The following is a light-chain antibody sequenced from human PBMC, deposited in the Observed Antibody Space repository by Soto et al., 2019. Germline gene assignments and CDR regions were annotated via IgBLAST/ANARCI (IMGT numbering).Light chain of an antibody. CDR3: CSHAGSHVI. V-gene: IGLV2-23*02. CDR2: EVS. J-gene: IGLJ2*01. Sequence: QSVLTQPASVSGSPGQSITISCTGTTSDVGTYKFVSWYQQHPGIAPKLMIYEVSERPSGVSNRFSGSKSGNTASLTISGLQAEDEADYYCCSHAGSHVIFGGGTKGTVL. CDR1: TSDVGTYKF.